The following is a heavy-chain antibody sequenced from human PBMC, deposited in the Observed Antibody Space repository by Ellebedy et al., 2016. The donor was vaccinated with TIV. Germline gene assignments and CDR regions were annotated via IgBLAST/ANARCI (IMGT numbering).Heavy chain of an antibody. CDR3: ARGWGSGWYSRKYYFDY. CDR1: GYTFTGYY. Sequence: ASVKVSCKASGYTFTGYYMHWVRHAPGQGLEWMGWINPNSGGTNYAQKFQGWVTMTRDTSISTAYMELSRLRSDDTAVYYCARGWGSGWYSRKYYFDYWGQGTLVTVSS. D-gene: IGHD6-19*01. V-gene: IGHV1-2*04. CDR2: INPNSGGT. J-gene: IGHJ4*02.